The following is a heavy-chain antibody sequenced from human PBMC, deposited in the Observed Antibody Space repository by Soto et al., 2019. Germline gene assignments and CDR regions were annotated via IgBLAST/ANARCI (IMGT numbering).Heavy chain of an antibody. D-gene: IGHD1-26*01. J-gene: IGHJ5*02. CDR1: GYTFINYG. CDR3: ARDREEIRHVNCVDP. CDR2: ISGYDGRT. V-gene: IGHV1-18*01. Sequence: QLVQSGVEVKKPGASVRVSCKASGYTFINYGISWVRQAPGQGLECMGWISGYDGRTNYAQRIQGRVTITTDTSTNTAYMEQTSLASDDTAVYYCARDREEIRHVNCVDPWGQGTLVTVSS.